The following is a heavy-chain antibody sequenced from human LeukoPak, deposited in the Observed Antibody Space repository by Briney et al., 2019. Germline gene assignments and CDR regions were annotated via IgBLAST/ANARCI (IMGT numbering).Heavy chain of an antibody. Sequence: PGGSLRLPCVAPGFTFSSTTMGWVRQAPGRGLEWVSSITAIDGRTYYADSVRGRFTISRDNSKNTVYLQLNSLRAGDTAIYYCTKDRRGPAAGTWYFDSWGQGTLVTVSS. CDR1: GFTFSSTT. CDR2: ITAIDGRT. CDR3: TKDRRGPAAGTWYFDS. D-gene: IGHD6-13*01. J-gene: IGHJ4*02. V-gene: IGHV3-23*01.